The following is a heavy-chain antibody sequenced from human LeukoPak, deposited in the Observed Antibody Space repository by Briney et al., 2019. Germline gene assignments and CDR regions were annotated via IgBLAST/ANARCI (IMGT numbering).Heavy chain of an antibody. Sequence: GGSLRLSCAASGFTFSSNAMSWVRQAPGKGLVWVSAISGSGASTYYADSVKGRFTISRDNSKNTLYLQMNSLRAGDTAVYYCAKDAVNSSWRRRPDYWGQGTLVTVSS. J-gene: IGHJ4*02. D-gene: IGHD6-13*01. V-gene: IGHV3-23*01. CDR2: ISGSGAST. CDR1: GFTFSSNA. CDR3: AKDAVNSSWRRRPDY.